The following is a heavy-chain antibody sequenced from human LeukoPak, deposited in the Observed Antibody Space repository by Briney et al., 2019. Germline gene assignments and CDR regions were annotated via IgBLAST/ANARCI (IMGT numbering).Heavy chain of an antibody. CDR1: GGSFSGYY. Sequence: SETLSLTCAVYGGSFSGYYWSWIRQPPGKGLEWIGEINHSGSTNYNPSLKSRVTISVDTSKNQFSLKLSSVTAADTAVYYCARAGGVQRYCSSTSCYDPLSNWGQGTLVTVSS. CDR2: INHSGST. J-gene: IGHJ4*02. V-gene: IGHV4-34*01. D-gene: IGHD2-2*01. CDR3: ARAGGVQRYCSSTSCYDPLSN.